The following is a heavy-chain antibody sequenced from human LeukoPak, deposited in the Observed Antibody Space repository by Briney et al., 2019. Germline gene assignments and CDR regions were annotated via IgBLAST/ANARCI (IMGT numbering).Heavy chain of an antibody. V-gene: IGHV3-48*01. D-gene: IGHD3-22*01. Sequence: GGSLRLSCAASGFAFSDSWMTWIRQAPGKGLEWVSYISSSSSTIYYADSVKARFTISRDNAKNSLYLQMNSLRAEDTAVYYCARGAYYYEDWGQGTLVTVSS. CDR2: ISSSSSTI. CDR1: GFAFSDSW. CDR3: ARGAYYYED. J-gene: IGHJ4*02.